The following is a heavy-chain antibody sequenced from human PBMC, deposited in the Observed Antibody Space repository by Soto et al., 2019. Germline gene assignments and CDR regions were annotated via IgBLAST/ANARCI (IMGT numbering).Heavy chain of an antibody. D-gene: IGHD4-4*01. CDR3: ARGNLGGFDL. J-gene: IGHJ3*01. CDR2: IQNDGSRT. Sequence: EVQLVESEGGLVQRGGSLRLSCAASGFTFDYYWMHWVRQAPGQGLVWGAHIQNDGSRTTYADSVKGRFTISRDNAKNTMYLQMNSLGAEDTAVYYCARGNLGGFDLWGQGTTVTVSS. CDR1: GFTFDYYW. V-gene: IGHV3-74*01.